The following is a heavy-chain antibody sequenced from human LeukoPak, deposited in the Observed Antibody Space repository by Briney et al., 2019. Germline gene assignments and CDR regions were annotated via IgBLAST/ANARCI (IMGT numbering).Heavy chain of an antibody. CDR2: ISGSGGST. J-gene: IGHJ4*02. V-gene: IGHV3-23*01. CDR1: GFTFSSYA. D-gene: IGHD3-10*01. Sequence: GGSLRFSCAASGFTFSSYAMSWVRQAPGKGLEWVSAISGSGGSTYYADSVKGRFTISRDNSKNTLYLQMNSLRAEDTAVYYCAKEEDQWFGESATDYWGQGTLVTVSS. CDR3: AKEEDQWFGESATDY.